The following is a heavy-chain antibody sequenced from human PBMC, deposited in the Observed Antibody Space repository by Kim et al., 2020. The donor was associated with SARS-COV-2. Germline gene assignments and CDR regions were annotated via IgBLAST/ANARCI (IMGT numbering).Heavy chain of an antibody. Sequence: SETLSLTCTVSGGSISSSSYYWGWIRQPPGKGLEWIGSIYYSGSTYYNSSLKSRVTILVDTSKNQFSLRLSSVTAADTAVYYCARDSPTGYYYYYGMDVWGQGTTVTVSS. CDR1: GGSISSSSYY. V-gene: IGHV4-39*07. J-gene: IGHJ6*02. CDR3: ARDSPTGYYYYYGMDV. CDR2: IYYSGST.